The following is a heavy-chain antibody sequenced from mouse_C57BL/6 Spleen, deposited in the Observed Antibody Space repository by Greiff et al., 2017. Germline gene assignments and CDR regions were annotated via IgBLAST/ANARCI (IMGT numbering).Heavy chain of an antibody. CDR1: GFNIKDDY. CDR2: IDPENGDT. V-gene: IGHV14-4*01. D-gene: IGHD1-1*01. CDR3: TTSGYYGSSPWFAY. Sequence: EVQRVESGAELVRPGASVKLSCTASGFNIKDDYMHWVKQRPEQGLEWIGWIDPENGDTEYASKFQGKATITADTSSNTAYLQLSSLTSEDTAVYYCTTSGYYGSSPWFAYWGQGTLVTVSA. J-gene: IGHJ3*01.